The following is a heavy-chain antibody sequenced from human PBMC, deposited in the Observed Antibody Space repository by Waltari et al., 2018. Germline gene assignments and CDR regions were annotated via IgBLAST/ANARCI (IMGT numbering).Heavy chain of an antibody. V-gene: IGHV3-23*04. D-gene: IGHD6-13*01. Sequence: EVQLVESGGGLVQPGGSLRLSCAASGFTFSSYAMSWVRPAPGKGREWVAAIRGSGCSTYSADSVKGRFTISRDNSKNTRYLQMNSLRAEDTAVYYCASSSSWYKTYFYYYYGMDVWGQGTTVTVSS. CDR2: IRGSGCST. J-gene: IGHJ6*02. CDR1: GFTFSSYA. CDR3: ASSSSWYKTYFYYYYGMDV.